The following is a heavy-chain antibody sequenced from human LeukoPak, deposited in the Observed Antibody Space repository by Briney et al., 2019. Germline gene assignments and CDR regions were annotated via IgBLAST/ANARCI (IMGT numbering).Heavy chain of an antibody. J-gene: IGHJ4*02. V-gene: IGHV3-30*04. D-gene: IGHD7-27*01. CDR2: ISYDGSNK. CDR3: ARDGWGSVTGPLDY. CDR1: GFTFGSYA. Sequence: GGSLRLSCAASGFTFGSYAMYWVRQAPGKGLEWVAVISYDGSNKYYADSVKGRFTISRDNSKNTLYLQMNSLRAEDTAVYYCARDGWGSVTGPLDYWGQGTLVTVSS.